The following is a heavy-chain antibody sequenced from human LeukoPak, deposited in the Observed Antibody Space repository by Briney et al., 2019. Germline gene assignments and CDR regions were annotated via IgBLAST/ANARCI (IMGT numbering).Heavy chain of an antibody. CDR2: IYYSGST. Sequence: SETLSLTCTVSGGSISSSSYYWGWIRQPPGKGLEWIGSIYYSGSTYYNPSLKSRVTISVDTSKNQFSLKLSSVTAADTAVCYCARPSYYDSSGFPLDIWGQGTMVTVSS. CDR1: GGSISSSSYY. J-gene: IGHJ3*02. V-gene: IGHV4-39*01. CDR3: ARPSYYDSSGFPLDI. D-gene: IGHD3-22*01.